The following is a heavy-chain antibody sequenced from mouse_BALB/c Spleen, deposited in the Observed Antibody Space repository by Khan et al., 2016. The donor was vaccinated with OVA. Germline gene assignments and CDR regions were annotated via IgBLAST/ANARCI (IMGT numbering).Heavy chain of an antibody. Sequence: EVQLQESGPSLVKPSQTLSLTCSVTGDSITTGYWNWIRKFPGNKLEYMGYIIYTGYTYYNPSLTSRISITRNTSTNQYYLHVNSVTYEDTATYYCARSTYRYSFVYWGQGTLVTVSA. J-gene: IGHJ3*01. CDR2: IIYTGYT. V-gene: IGHV3-8*02. D-gene: IGHD2-14*01. CDR3: ARSTYRYSFVY. CDR1: GDSITTGY.